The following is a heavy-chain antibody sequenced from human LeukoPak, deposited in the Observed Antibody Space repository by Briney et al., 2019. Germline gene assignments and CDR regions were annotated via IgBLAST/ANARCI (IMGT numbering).Heavy chain of an antibody. V-gene: IGHV3-9*01. CDR1: GFTFDDYA. Sequence: GGSLRLSCAASGFTFDDYAMHWVRQAPGKGLEWVSGISWNSGSIGYADSVKGRFTISRDNAKNSLYLQMNSLRAEDTAVYYCARDGLYHPPSYWGQGTLVTVSS. CDR3: ARDGLYHPPSY. CDR2: ISWNSGSI. J-gene: IGHJ4*02. D-gene: IGHD2-2*01.